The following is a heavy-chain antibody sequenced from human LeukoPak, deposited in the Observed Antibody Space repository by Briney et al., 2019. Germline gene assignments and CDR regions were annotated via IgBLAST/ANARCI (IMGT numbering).Heavy chain of an antibody. D-gene: IGHD7-27*01. Sequence: SETLSLTCTVSGDSITSYYWSWIRQPLGKGLEWIGYIYYSGSTNYNPSLKSRVTISVDTSKNQFSLRLSSVTAADTAVYYCARVNRGYYDFYYYMDVWGKGTTVTVSS. CDR3: ARVNRGYYDFYYYMDV. J-gene: IGHJ6*03. CDR2: IYYSGST. CDR1: GDSITSYY. V-gene: IGHV4-59*01.